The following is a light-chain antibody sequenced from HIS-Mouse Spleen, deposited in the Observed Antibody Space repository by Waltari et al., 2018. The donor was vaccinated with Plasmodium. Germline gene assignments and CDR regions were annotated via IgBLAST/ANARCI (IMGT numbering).Light chain of an antibody. CDR1: NLGDKY. Sequence: SYELTQPPSVSVSPGQTASITCSGDNLGDKYACWYQQKPGQSPVLVIDQDSKRPSGIPERLSGSNSGNTATLTISGTQAMDEADYYCQAWDSSTAVFGGGTKLTVL. J-gene: IGLJ3*02. CDR3: QAWDSSTAV. V-gene: IGLV3-1*01. CDR2: QDS.